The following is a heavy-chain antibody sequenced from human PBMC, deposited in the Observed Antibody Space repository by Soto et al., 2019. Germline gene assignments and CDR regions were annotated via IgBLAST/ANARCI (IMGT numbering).Heavy chain of an antibody. CDR2: ISSSSSTI. Sequence: PGGSLRLSCAASGFTFSSYSMNWVRQAPGKGLEWVSYISSSSSTIYYADSVKGRFTISRDNAKNSLYLQMNSLRAEDTAVYYCAKMYNWNDRYYYYMDVWGKGTTVTVSS. CDR1: GFTFSSYS. J-gene: IGHJ6*03. V-gene: IGHV3-48*01. D-gene: IGHD1-1*01. CDR3: AKMYNWNDRYYYYMDV.